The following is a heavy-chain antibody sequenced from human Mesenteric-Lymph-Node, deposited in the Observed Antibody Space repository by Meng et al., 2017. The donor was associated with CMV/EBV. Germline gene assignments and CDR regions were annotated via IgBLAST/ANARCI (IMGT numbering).Heavy chain of an antibody. J-gene: IGHJ6*02. D-gene: IGHD3-22*01. CDR3: ARDGAVVVKHLMGYYGMDV. CDR2: ISSSYSYI. Sequence: GGSLRLSCAASGFTFSSYSMNWVRQAPGKGLEWVSSISSSYSYIYYADSVKGPFTISRDSAKKSLYLQMNSLRAEDTAVYYCARDGAVVVKHLMGYYGMDVWGQGTTVTVSS. V-gene: IGHV3-21*01. CDR1: GFTFSSYS.